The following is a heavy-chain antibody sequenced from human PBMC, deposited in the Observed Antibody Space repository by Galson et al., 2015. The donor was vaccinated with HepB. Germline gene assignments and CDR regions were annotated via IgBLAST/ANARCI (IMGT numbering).Heavy chain of an antibody. Sequence: SLRLSCAASGFTFSSYAMSWVRQAPGKGLEWVSYISSSSSTIYYADSVKGRFTISRDNAKNSLYLQMNSLRDEDTAVYYCAREGLTGYLTFDYWGQGTLVTVSS. J-gene: IGHJ4*02. CDR1: GFTFSSYA. CDR3: AREGLTGYLTFDY. V-gene: IGHV3-48*02. D-gene: IGHD3-9*01. CDR2: ISSSSSTI.